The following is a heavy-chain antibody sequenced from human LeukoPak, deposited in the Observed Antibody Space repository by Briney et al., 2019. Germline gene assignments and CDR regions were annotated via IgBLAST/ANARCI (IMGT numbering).Heavy chain of an antibody. D-gene: IGHD1-26*01. Sequence: PSETLSLTCTVSGDSISSSSYYWGWIRQPPGKGLEWIGSIYYSGSTYYNPSLKSRVTISVDTSKNQFSLKLSSVTAANTAVYYCARESEYSGSYYDPDYWGQGTLVTVSS. CDR3: ARESEYSGSYYDPDY. CDR1: GDSISSSSYY. V-gene: IGHV4-39*02. J-gene: IGHJ4*02. CDR2: IYYSGST.